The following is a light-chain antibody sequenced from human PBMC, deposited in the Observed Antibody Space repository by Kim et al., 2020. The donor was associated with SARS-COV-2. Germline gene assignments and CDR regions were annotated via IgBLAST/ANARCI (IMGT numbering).Light chain of an antibody. CDR1: RLRSYY. CDR3: NSRDSSGNHLV. J-gene: IGLJ3*02. CDR2: GKN. V-gene: IGLV3-19*01. Sequence: ALGQTVRITCQGDRLRSYYASWYQQKPGQAPVLVIYGKNNRPSGIPDRFSGSSSGNTDSLTITGAQAEDEADYYCNSRDSSGNHLVFGGGTQLTVL.